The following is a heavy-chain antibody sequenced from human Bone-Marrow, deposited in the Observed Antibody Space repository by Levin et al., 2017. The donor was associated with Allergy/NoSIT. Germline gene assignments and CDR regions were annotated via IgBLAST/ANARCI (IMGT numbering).Heavy chain of an antibody. CDR1: GYSISSGYY. D-gene: IGHD4-11*01. Sequence: SETLSLTCAVSGYSISSGYYWGWIRQPPGKGLEWIGSIYHSGSTYYNPSLKSRVTISVDTSKNQFSLKLSSVTAADTAVYYCAREPKDYSNYLYYYYYYMDVWGKGTTVTVSS. CDR3: AREPKDYSNYLYYYYYYMDV. CDR2: IYHSGST. J-gene: IGHJ6*03. V-gene: IGHV4-38-2*02.